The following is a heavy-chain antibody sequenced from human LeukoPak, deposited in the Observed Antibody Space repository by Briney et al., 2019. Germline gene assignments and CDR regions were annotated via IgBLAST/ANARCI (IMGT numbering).Heavy chain of an antibody. CDR3: ARTRAWWAGYDY. D-gene: IGHD2-15*01. Sequence: GGSLRLSCAASGFTVSSNSMSWVRQAPGKGLEWVSVINSGGGTYYTDSVKGRFTISRDNSKNTLYLQMNSLRAEDTAVYYCARTRAWWAGYDYWGQGTLVTVSS. CDR2: INSGGGT. V-gene: IGHV3-53*01. J-gene: IGHJ4*02. CDR1: GFTVSSNS.